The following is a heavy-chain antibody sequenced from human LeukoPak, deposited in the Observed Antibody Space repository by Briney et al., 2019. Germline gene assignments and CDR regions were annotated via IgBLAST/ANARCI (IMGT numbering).Heavy chain of an antibody. CDR1: GFTLSSYT. CDR2: ITSSSSYI. CDR3: AKAGAVVVVAAKYFDY. D-gene: IGHD2-15*01. J-gene: IGHJ4*02. V-gene: IGHV3-21*04. Sequence: GGSLRLSCAASGFTLSSYTMNWVRQAPGKGLEWVSSITSSSSYIYYADSVKGRFTISRDNAKKSLYLQMNSLRAEDTAVYYCAKAGAVVVVAAKYFDYWGQGTLVTVSS.